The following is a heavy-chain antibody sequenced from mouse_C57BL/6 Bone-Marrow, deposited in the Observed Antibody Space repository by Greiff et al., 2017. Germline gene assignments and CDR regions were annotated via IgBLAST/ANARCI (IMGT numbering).Heavy chain of an antibody. CDR2: ISDGGSYT. V-gene: IGHV5-4*01. CDR1: GFTFSSYA. D-gene: IGHD2-3*01. J-gene: IGHJ1*03. CDR3: AMVYLGSFDV. Sequence: EVQRVESGGGLVKPGGSLKLSCAASGFTFSSYAMSWVRQTPEKRLEGVATISDGGSYTYYPDNVKGRFTISRDNAKNNLYLQMSHLKSEDTAMYYCAMVYLGSFDVWGTGTTVTVSS.